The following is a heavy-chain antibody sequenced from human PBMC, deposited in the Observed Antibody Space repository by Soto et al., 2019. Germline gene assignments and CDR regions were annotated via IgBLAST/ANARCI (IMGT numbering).Heavy chain of an antibody. CDR3: ARGPYQLPMFDP. V-gene: IGHV3-21*01. CDR2: ISSSSSCI. CDR1: ELTFVDFG. J-gene: IGHJ5*02. D-gene: IGHD2-2*01. Sequence: GGPMRLPCEALELTFVDFGINWIRQAPGKGLEWVSSISSSSSCIYYADSVKGRFTISRDNAKNSLYLQMNSLRAEDTAVYYCARGPYQLPMFDPWGQGTLVTVSS.